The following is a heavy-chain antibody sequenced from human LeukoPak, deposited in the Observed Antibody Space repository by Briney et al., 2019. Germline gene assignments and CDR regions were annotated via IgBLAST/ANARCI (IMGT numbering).Heavy chain of an antibody. CDR3: ARLYYYASSGYDALDI. Sequence: ASVKVSCKTSGYTFTSYDINWVRQVTGQGLEWVGGMYVNSGKTAYVQNFLGRVTITRNTSISTAYMELSSLRSEDTAVYYCARLYYYASSGYDALDIWGQGTMVAVSS. CDR1: GYTFTSYD. D-gene: IGHD3-22*01. V-gene: IGHV1-8*01. CDR2: MYVNSGKT. J-gene: IGHJ3*02.